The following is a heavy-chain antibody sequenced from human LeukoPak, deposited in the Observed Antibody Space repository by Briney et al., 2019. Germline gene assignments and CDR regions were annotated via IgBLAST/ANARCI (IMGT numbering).Heavy chain of an antibody. Sequence: GGSLRLSCAASGFTFSSYSMNWVRQAPGKGLEWVSSISSSSSYIYYADSVKGRFTISRDNAKNSLYLQMNSLRAEDTAVYYCAKGGRWLQFKKGTPIDYWGQGTLVTVSS. CDR2: ISSSSSYI. J-gene: IGHJ4*02. V-gene: IGHV3-21*01. CDR3: AKGGRWLQFKKGTPIDY. D-gene: IGHD5-24*01. CDR1: GFTFSSYS.